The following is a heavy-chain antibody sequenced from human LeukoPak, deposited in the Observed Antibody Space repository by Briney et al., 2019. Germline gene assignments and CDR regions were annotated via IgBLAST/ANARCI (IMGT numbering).Heavy chain of an antibody. Sequence: GVNLRRSCAVSGFTFSSFWMSRVGKAPGKGMEWVANIKRVGREKNYVDSVRGRFTISRDNANNLLYLQMNILRAETTAVYYCVTSRSLDYWGQGTLVTVSS. CDR1: GFTFSSFW. J-gene: IGHJ4*02. V-gene: IGHV3-7*01. CDR3: VTSRSLDY. CDR2: IKRVGREK.